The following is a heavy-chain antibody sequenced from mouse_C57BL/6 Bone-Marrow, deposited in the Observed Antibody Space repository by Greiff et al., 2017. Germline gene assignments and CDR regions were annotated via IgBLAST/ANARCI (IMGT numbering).Heavy chain of an antibody. Sequence: QVQLQQSGAELVRPGTSVKMSCKASVYTFTNYWIGWAKQRPGHGLEWICYFYPGGGYTNYNEKFKGKATLTADKSSSTAYMQFSSLTSEDSAIYYCARTFYYGYDAGFAYWGQGTLVTVSA. CDR1: VYTFTNYW. CDR3: ARTFYYGYDAGFAY. D-gene: IGHD2-2*01. CDR2: FYPGGGYT. J-gene: IGHJ3*01. V-gene: IGHV1-63*01.